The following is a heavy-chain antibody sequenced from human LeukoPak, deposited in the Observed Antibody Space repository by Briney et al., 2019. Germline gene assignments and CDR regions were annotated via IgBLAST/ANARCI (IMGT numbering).Heavy chain of an antibody. CDR2: IYYSGST. V-gene: IGHV4-30-4*08. CDR1: GGSISSGDYY. Sequence: PSQTLSLTCTVSGGSISSGDYYWRWIRQPPGKGLEWIGYIYYSGSTYYNPSLKSRVTISVDTSKNQFSLKLSSVTAADTAVYYCARVYIVVVPAASQYFDYWGQGTLVTVSS. CDR3: ARVYIVVVPAASQYFDY. J-gene: IGHJ4*02. D-gene: IGHD2-2*01.